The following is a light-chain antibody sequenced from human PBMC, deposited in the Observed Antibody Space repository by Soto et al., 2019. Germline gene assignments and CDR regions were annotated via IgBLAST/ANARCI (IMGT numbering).Light chain of an antibody. CDR1: SSNIGAGYD. J-gene: IGLJ1*01. CDR2: GNT. V-gene: IGLV1-40*01. Sequence: QSVLTQPPSVSGAPGQRVTISCTGSSSNIGAGYDVQWYQLLPGTAPKLLVFGNTNRPSGVPDRFSGSRSGTSASLAITGLQAEDEADYFCQSYDNSLSGYVFGTGTKVTVL. CDR3: QSYDNSLSGYV.